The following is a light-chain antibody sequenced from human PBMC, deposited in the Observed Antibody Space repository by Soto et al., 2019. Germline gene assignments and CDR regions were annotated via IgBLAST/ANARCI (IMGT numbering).Light chain of an antibody. V-gene: IGLV2-14*01. CDR1: SSDVGNYNY. J-gene: IGLJ1*01. Sequence: QSALTQPASVSGSPGQSITISCTGTSSDVGNYNYVSWYQQYPGKVPRLIIYEVTNRPSGISNRFSGSKSGNTASLTISGLQAEDEAVYYCSSYASSGGHNYVFATGTKVTV. CDR2: EVT. CDR3: SSYASSGGHNYV.